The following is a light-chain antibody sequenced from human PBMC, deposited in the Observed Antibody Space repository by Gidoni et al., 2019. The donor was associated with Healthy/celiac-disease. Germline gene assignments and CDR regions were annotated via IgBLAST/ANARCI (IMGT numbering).Light chain of an antibody. J-gene: IGKJ1*01. V-gene: IGKV3-20*01. CDR3: QQYGSSPQT. CDR1: QSVSSSY. CDR2: GAS. Sequence: DIVLTQSPGTLSLSPGERATLSCRASQSVSSSYLAWYQQKPGQAPRLLIYGASSRATGIPDRFSGRGSGTDFTLTISRREPEDFAVYYCQQYGSSPQTFGQGTKVEIK.